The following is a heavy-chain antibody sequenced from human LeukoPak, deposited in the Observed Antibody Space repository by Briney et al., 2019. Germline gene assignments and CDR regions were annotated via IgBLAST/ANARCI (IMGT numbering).Heavy chain of an antibody. CDR3: VRDQGTWEYDY. Sequence: GGSLRLSCAASGFTFSSCAMSWVRQAPGKGLEWVSYINSGGSSIYYAVSVRGRFTISRDNAKNSLYLQMNTLRAEDTAVYYCVRDQGTWEYDYWGQGTLVTVSS. D-gene: IGHD1-1*01. CDR2: INSGGSSI. J-gene: IGHJ4*02. CDR1: GFTFSSCA. V-gene: IGHV3-48*03.